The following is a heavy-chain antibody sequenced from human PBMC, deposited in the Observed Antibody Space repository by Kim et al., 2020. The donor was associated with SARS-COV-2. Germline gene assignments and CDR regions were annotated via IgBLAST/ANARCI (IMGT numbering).Heavy chain of an antibody. J-gene: IGHJ3*02. CDR3: AIRQLRYPYAFDI. CDR1: GFTFSSYW. Sequence: GGSLRLSCTDSGFTFSSYWMSWVRQAPGKGLEWVANIKEDGSEKNYVDSVKGRFTISRDNTKNSLYLQMNSLRGEDTAVYYCAIRQLRYPYAFDIWGQGTMVTVSS. V-gene: IGHV3-7*01. D-gene: IGHD3-9*01. CDR2: IKEDGSEK.